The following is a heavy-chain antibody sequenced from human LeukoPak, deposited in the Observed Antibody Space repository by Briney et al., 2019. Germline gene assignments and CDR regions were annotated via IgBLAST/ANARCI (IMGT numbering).Heavy chain of an antibody. V-gene: IGHV4-34*01. D-gene: IGHD2-15*01. CDR2: INHSGST. Sequence: SETLSLTCAVYGGSFSGYYWSWIRQPLGKGLEWIGEINHSGSTNYNPSLKSRVTISVDTSKNQFSLKLSSVTAADTAVYYCARGLLVVAAMRFDPWGQGTLVTVSS. J-gene: IGHJ5*02. CDR1: GGSFSGYY. CDR3: ARGLLVVAAMRFDP.